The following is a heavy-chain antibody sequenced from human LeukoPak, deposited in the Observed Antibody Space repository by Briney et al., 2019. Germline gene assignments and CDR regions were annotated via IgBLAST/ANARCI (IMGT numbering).Heavy chain of an antibody. CDR1: GFTFSSYG. CDR2: ISYDGSNK. J-gene: IGHJ4*02. Sequence: PGGSLRLSCAASGFTFSSYGMHWVRQAPGKGLEWVAVISYDGSNKYYADSVKGRFTISRDNSKNTLYLQMNSLRAEDTAVYYCAKDGGSYLDYWGQGTLVTVSS. V-gene: IGHV3-30*18. D-gene: IGHD1-26*01. CDR3: AKDGGSYLDY.